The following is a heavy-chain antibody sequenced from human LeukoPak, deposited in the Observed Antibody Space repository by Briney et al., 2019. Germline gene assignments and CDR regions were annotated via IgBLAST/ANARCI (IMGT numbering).Heavy chain of an antibody. CDR2: IVVGSGNT. V-gene: IGHV1-58*02. Sequence: SVKVSCKASGFTFTSSAMQWVRQARGQRLEWIGWIVVGSGNTNYAQKFQERVTITRDTSTSTAYMELSSLRSEDTAVYYCAADHNYYGSGSSHTPAYYYYYGMDVWGQGTTVTVSS. J-gene: IGHJ6*02. CDR1: GFTFTSSA. D-gene: IGHD3-10*01. CDR3: AADHNYYGSGSSHTPAYYYYYGMDV.